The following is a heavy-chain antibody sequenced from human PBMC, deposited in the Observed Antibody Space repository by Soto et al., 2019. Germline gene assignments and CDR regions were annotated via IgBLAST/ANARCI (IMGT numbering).Heavy chain of an antibody. V-gene: IGHV4-34*01. D-gene: IGHD6-13*01. CDR1: GGSFSGYY. Sequence: SETLSLTCAVYGGSFSGYYWSWIRQPPGKGLEWIGEINHSGSTNYNPSLKSRVTISVDTSKNQFSLKLSSVTAADTAVYYCARGVSSRRTGDCFDYWGQGTLVTVSS. CDR2: INHSGST. J-gene: IGHJ4*02. CDR3: ARGVSSRRTGDCFDY.